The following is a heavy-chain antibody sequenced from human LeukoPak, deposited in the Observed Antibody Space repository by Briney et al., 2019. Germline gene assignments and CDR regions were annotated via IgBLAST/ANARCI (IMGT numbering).Heavy chain of an antibody. Sequence: PGRSLRLSCAASGFTFSSYGMHWVRQAPGKGLEWVAVISYDGSNKYYADSVKGRFTISRDNSKNTLYQQMNSLRAEDTAVYYCAQLYDYGDSRGDYWGQGTLVTVSS. CDR3: AQLYDYGDSRGDY. CDR2: ISYDGSNK. D-gene: IGHD4-17*01. J-gene: IGHJ4*02. CDR1: GFTFSSYG. V-gene: IGHV3-30*18.